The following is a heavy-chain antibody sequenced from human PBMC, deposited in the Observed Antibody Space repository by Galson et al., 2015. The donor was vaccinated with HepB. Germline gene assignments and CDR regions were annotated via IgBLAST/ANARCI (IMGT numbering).Heavy chain of an antibody. V-gene: IGHV3-30-3*01. J-gene: IGHJ4*02. D-gene: IGHD6-19*01. CDR2: ISYDGSNK. Sequence: SLRLSCAASGFTFSSYAMHWVRQAPGKGLEWVAVISYDGSNKYYADSVKGRFTISRDNSKNTLYLQMNSLRAEDTAAYYCAREFSSSGWLNFDYWGQGTLVTVSS. CDR3: AREFSSSGWLNFDY. CDR1: GFTFSSYA.